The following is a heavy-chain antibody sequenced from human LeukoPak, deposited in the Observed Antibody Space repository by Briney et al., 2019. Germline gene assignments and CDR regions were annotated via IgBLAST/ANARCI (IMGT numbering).Heavy chain of an antibody. J-gene: IGHJ4*02. D-gene: IGHD2-2*01. Sequence: GASVKVSCKPSRYTFTSYGISWVRQAPGQGLEWMGWISAYNGNTNYAQKLQGRVTMTTDTSTSTAYMELRSLRSDDTAVYYCARVPSSASCPDYWGQGTLVTVSS. CDR2: ISAYNGNT. CDR3: ARVPSSASCPDY. CDR1: RYTFTSYG. V-gene: IGHV1-18*01.